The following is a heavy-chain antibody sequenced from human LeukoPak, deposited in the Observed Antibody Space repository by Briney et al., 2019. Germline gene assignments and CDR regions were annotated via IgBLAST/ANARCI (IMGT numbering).Heavy chain of an antibody. D-gene: IGHD2-15*01. CDR3: ARDEGSFDY. CDR1: GFIFSSYW. CDR2: IKQDGTEA. J-gene: IGHJ4*02. V-gene: IGHV3-7*05. Sequence: GGSLRLSCAASGFIFSSYWMTWVRQAPGKGLEWVANIKQDGTEAYYVDSLKGRFTISRDNAKNSLYLQLNSLRAEDTAVYYCARDEGSFDYWGQGTLVTVSS.